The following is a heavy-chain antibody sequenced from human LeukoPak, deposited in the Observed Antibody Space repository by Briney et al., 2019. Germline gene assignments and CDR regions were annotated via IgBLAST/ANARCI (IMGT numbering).Heavy chain of an antibody. Sequence: PGGSLRLSCAASGFTFSSYSMNWVRQAPGKGLEWVSSISSSSYIYYADSVKGRFTISRDNAKTSLYLQMNSLRAEDTAVYYCARARDYYGSGSYYNIDYWGQGTLVTVSS. CDR3: ARARDYYGSGSYYNIDY. CDR1: GFTFSSYS. CDR2: ISSSSYI. J-gene: IGHJ4*02. V-gene: IGHV3-21*01. D-gene: IGHD3-10*01.